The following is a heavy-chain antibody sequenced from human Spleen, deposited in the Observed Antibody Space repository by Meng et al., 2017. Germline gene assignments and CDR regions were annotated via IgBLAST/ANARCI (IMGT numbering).Heavy chain of an antibody. CDR3: ARSHQDYYDSSGEIDS. CDR1: GDSISSTYW. CDR2: IFRSGNT. V-gene: IGHV4-4*02. D-gene: IGHD3-22*01. J-gene: IGHJ4*02. Sequence: VQCQESGPGLVMPSGPLSLSCAVSGDSISSTYWWNWGRQTPGKGLEWIGEIFRSGNTNYNPSLESRVTISVDKSKNQFALNLTSVTAADTAVYYCARSHQDYYDSSGEIDSWGQGSLVTVSS.